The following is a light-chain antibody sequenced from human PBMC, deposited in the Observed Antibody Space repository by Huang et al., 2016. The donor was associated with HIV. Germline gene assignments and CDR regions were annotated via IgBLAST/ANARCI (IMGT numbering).Light chain of an antibody. J-gene: IGKJ4*01. CDR1: QIISTN. CDR2: GAS. Sequence: IVMTQSPATLSASPGERATLSCRASQIISTNLAWYQQKPGPPPRLLISGASTRAAGVPARFNGGGSGTEFTLDISSLQSEDFGAYYCQQYDNWPLTFGGGTKVEV. CDR3: QQYDNWPLT. V-gene: IGKV3-15*01.